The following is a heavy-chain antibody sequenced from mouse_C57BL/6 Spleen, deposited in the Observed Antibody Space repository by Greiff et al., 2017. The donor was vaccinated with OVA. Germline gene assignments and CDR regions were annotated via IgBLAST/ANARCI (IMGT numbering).Heavy chain of an antibody. V-gene: IGHV1-69*01. Sequence: VQLQQPGAELVMPGASVKLSCKASGYTFTSYWMHWVKQRPGQGLEWIGEIDPSDSYTNYNQKFKGKSTLTVDKSSSTAYMQLSSLTSEDSAVYYCARAATVVAELDYWGQGTTLTVSS. CDR2: IDPSDSYT. J-gene: IGHJ2*01. CDR1: GYTFTSYW. CDR3: ARAATVVAELDY. D-gene: IGHD1-1*01.